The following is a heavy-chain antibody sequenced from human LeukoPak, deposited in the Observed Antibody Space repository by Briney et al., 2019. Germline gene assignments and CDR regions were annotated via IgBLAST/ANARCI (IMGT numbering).Heavy chain of an antibody. CDR3: ARVATMGRGPLDALDI. V-gene: IGHV3-48*03. CDR2: ISRSGNTI. D-gene: IGHD3-10*01. Sequence: GCSLRLSCAISGFTFSGWELIWARLAPGKGLEWISYISRSGNTIYYADYVKGRFSTSRDNAKNSLYSQMNSLRVEDTAVYYCARVATMGRGPLDALDIWGQGTRVSVSS. CDR1: GFTFSGWE. J-gene: IGHJ3*02.